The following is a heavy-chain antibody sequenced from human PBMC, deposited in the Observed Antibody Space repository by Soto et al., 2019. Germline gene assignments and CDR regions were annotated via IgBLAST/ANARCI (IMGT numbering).Heavy chain of an antibody. V-gene: IGHV1-18*01. J-gene: IGHJ5*02. D-gene: IGHD2-21*01. CDR1: RDRFTSYG. CDR2: ISVYNRNT. CDR3: AKEGVIAAPQPYNWFDP. Sequence: GVSVQGFCKAYRDRFTSYGFSLVRQAPRQGLEWMGWISVYNRNTNYAQKFQGRVTMTTDTAASTAYMELRRLQSDDTAVYYCAKEGVIAAPQPYNWFDPWGQGVLVTVSS.